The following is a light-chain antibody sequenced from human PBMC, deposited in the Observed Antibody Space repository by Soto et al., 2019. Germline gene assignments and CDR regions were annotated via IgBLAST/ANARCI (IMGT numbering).Light chain of an antibody. CDR1: SSDVGGYNY. J-gene: IGLJ1*01. V-gene: IGLV2-11*01. CDR2: DVI. CDR3: CSYAGSYTYV. Sequence: LTQPRSVSGSPGQSVTISCTGTSSDVGGYNYVSWYQQHPGKAPKLMIYDVIKRPSGVPDRFSGSKSGNSASLTISGPQAEDEADYFCCSYAGSYTYVFGTGTKVAVL.